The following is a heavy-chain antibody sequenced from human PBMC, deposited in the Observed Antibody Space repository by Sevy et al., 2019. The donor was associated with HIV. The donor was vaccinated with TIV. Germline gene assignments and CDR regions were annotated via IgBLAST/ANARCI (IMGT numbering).Heavy chain of an antibody. V-gene: IGHV3-15*01. CDR3: ATDPIIVLMVTDGMDV. CDR2: IKSKVDGGTT. D-gene: IGHD2-8*01. J-gene: IGHJ6*02. CDR1: GLTFTYAW. Sequence: GGSLRLSCAVSGLTFTYAWMSWVRQAPGKGLEWVGRIKSKVDGGTTDYGAPVKGRVTISRDDSKNTLYLQMNSLKPEDTAVYYYATDPIIVLMVTDGMDVWGQGTTVTVSS.